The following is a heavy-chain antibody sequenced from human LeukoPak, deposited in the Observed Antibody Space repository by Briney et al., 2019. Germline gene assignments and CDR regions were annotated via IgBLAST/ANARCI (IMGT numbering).Heavy chain of an antibody. Sequence: GRSLRLSCAASGFTFSSYAMHWVRQAPGKELEWVAVISYDGSNKYYADSVKGRFTISRDNSKNTLYLQMNSLRAEDTAVYYCARDGVRPKNYYYYMDVWGKGTTVTVS. D-gene: IGHD3-10*01. CDR3: ARDGVRPKNYYYYMDV. CDR2: ISYDGSNK. V-gene: IGHV3-30-3*01. CDR1: GFTFSSYA. J-gene: IGHJ6*03.